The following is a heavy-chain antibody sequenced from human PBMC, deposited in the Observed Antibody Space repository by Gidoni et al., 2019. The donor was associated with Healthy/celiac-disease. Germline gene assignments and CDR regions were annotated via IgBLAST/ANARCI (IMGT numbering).Heavy chain of an antibody. Sequence: QVQLVESGGGVVQPGRSLSLSCAASGFTFSSYGMHWVRQAPGKGLEWVAVISYDGSNKYYADSVKGRFTISRDNSKNTLYLQMNSLRAEDTAVYYCARERYSSSWPTSWFDPWGQGTLVTVSS. D-gene: IGHD6-13*01. V-gene: IGHV3-30*03. J-gene: IGHJ5*02. CDR1: GFTFSSYG. CDR2: ISYDGSNK. CDR3: ARERYSSSWPTSWFDP.